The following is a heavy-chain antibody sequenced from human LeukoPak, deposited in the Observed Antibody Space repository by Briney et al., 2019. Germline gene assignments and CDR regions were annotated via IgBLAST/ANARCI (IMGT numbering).Heavy chain of an antibody. D-gene: IGHD6-19*01. CDR3: ARVIAVADFYYFDY. J-gene: IGHJ4*02. CDR1: GYTFTSYG. V-gene: IGHV1-18*01. Sequence: ASVTVSCTASGYTFTSYGISWVRQAPGQGLEWMGWISAYNGNTNYAQKLQGRVTMTTDTSTSTAYMELRSLRSDDTAVYYCARVIAVADFYYFDYWGQGTLVTVSS. CDR2: ISAYNGNT.